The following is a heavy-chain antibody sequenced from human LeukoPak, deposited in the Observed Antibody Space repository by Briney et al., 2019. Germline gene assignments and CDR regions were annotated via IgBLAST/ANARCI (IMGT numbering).Heavy chain of an antibody. D-gene: IGHD3-9*01. J-gene: IGHJ6*02. CDR3: AREGGGYFDWLPSYYYGMDV. Sequence: GRSLRLSCAASGFTFSSYAMHWVRQAPGKGLEWVAVISYDGSNKYYADSVKGRFTISRDNSKNTLYLQMNSLRAEDTAVYYCAREGGGYFDWLPSYYYGMDVWVHGTTVTVSS. V-gene: IGHV3-30-3*01. CDR1: GFTFSSYA. CDR2: ISYDGSNK.